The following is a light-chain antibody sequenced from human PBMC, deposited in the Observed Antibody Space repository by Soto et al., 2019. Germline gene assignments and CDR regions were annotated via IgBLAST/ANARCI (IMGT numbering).Light chain of an antibody. Sequence: DIQMTQSPSSLSASVGDRVNITCRASQSISNYLNWYQQKPGKAPKFLISAASSLQSGVPSRFSGGGSGTDFTLTISSLQAEDSASYYCQQSYSTPRTFGQGTKVEIK. CDR2: AAS. CDR3: QQSYSTPRT. J-gene: IGKJ1*01. V-gene: IGKV1-39*01. CDR1: QSISNY.